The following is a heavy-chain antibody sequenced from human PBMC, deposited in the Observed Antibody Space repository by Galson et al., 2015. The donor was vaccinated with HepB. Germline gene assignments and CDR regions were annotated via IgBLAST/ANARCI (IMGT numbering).Heavy chain of an antibody. Sequence: SLRLSCAASGFTVSRYWMSWVRQAPGNGLEWVANFDQAESEKYYVGSVKGRFTISRDNAKNSLYLQMDSLRAEDTATYYCARGDENSGDYWGQGTLVIVSS. CDR2: FDQAESEK. J-gene: IGHJ4*02. V-gene: IGHV3-7*03. CDR3: ARGDENSGDY. D-gene: IGHD6-25*01. CDR1: GFTVSRYW.